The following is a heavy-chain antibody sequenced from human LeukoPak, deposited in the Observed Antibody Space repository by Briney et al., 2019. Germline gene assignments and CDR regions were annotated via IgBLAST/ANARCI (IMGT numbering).Heavy chain of an antibody. J-gene: IGHJ6*03. D-gene: IGHD6-13*01. V-gene: IGHV3-74*01. CDR2: INRDDSTT. CDR3: ARDGTSSSGWYGTSYYYYYMDV. CDR1: GFTVCSNY. Sequence: GGSLRLSCAASGFTVCSNYMSWVRQAPGKGLVWVSRINRDDSTTTYADSVKGRFTISRDNAKNTLYLQMNSLRAEDTAVYYCARDGTSSSGWYGTSYYYYYMDVWGTGTSVTVSS.